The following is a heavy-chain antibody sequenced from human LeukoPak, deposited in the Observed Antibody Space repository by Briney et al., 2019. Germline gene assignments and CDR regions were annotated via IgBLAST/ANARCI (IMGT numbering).Heavy chain of an antibody. Sequence: SVKVSCKASGDTFNSVALSWVRLAPGQGLEWMGGIIPIFGTANYAQRFLGRVTITSDEATSTAYMEINSLTSEDTAVYYCARLSDPSKSPGPLDIWGKGTTVTVSS. V-gene: IGHV1-69*13. D-gene: IGHD4-11*01. CDR3: ARLSDPSKSPGPLDI. CDR2: IIPIFGTA. J-gene: IGHJ6*04. CDR1: GDTFNSVA.